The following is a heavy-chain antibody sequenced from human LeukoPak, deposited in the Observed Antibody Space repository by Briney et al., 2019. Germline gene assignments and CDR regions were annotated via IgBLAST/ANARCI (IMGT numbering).Heavy chain of an antibody. V-gene: IGHV3-48*04. D-gene: IGHD3-22*01. CDR3: ARDRSPRSLVTRITMIVGDFDY. CDR1: GFTFSSYS. Sequence: GGSLRLSCAASGFTFSSYSMNWVRQAPGKGLEWVSYISSSSSTIYYADSVKGRFTISRDNAKNSLYLQMNSLRAEDTAVYYCARDRSPRSLVTRITMIVGDFDYWGQGTLVTVSS. J-gene: IGHJ4*02. CDR2: ISSSSSTI.